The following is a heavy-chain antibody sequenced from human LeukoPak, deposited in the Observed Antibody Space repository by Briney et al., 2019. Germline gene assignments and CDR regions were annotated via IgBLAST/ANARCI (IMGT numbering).Heavy chain of an antibody. Sequence: GGSLRLSCAASGFTFSSYSMNWVRQAPGKGLEWVSVISGSGGSIGHADSVKGRFTVSRDNSKNTLYLQMNSLRADDTAVYYCARSDWGPDYWGQGTLVTVSS. D-gene: IGHD7-27*01. CDR3: ARSDWGPDY. V-gene: IGHV3-23*01. CDR1: GFTFSSYS. J-gene: IGHJ4*02. CDR2: ISGSGGSI.